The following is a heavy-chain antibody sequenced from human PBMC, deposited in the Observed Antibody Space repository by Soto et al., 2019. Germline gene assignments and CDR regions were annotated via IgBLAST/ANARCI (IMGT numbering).Heavy chain of an antibody. D-gene: IGHD2-15*01. CDR2: IYYDEST. CDR1: GVSLNSGHYY. Sequence: SETLSLTCTVSGVSLNSGHYYWVWIRQSPGKGLAWIASIYYDESTYYNPSLKSRVTISTDKPKNQFSLTLKSVTAADTAVYYCGKVLIGATRHTDVDSWGQGVLVTVSS. J-gene: IGHJ4*02. CDR3: GKVLIGATRHTDVDS. V-gene: IGHV4-39*01.